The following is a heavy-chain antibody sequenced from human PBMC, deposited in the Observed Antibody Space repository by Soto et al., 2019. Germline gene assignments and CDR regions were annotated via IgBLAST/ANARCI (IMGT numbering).Heavy chain of an antibody. D-gene: IGHD5-18*01. J-gene: IGHJ4*02. CDR2: IIPMFGTA. Sequence: QVQLVQSGAEVKKPESSVKVSCKAPGGTFSTYAISWVRQAPGQGLEWMGGIIPMFGTANYAQRFQDRVTITADESTNTVYRELSSLRSEDTAVYFCASGIQLWLRRINNGYSGGGQGTLVTVSS. CDR1: GGTFSTYA. V-gene: IGHV1-69*12. CDR3: ASGIQLWLRRINNGYSG.